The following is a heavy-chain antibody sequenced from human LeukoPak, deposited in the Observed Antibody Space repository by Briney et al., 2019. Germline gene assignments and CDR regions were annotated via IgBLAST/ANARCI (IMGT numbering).Heavy chain of an antibody. CDR1: GGSFSGYY. CDR2: INHSGST. J-gene: IGHJ4*02. D-gene: IGHD6-13*01. Sequence: SETLSLTCAVYGGSFSGYYWSWIRQPPGKGLEWIGEINHSGSTNYNPSLKSRVTISVDTSKNQFSLKLSSETAADTAVYYCARMQQLTQMVDYWGQGTLVTVSS. CDR3: ARMQQLTQMVDY. V-gene: IGHV4-34*01.